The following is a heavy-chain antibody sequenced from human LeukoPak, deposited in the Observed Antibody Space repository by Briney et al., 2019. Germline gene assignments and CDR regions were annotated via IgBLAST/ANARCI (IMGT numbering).Heavy chain of an antibody. Sequence: PGGSLRLSCAASGFTFDDYAMHWVRQAPGKSLEWVSGISWNSGSIGYADTVKGRFTISRDNAKNSLYLQMNSLRAEDTALYYCAKDFRCSSTSCYTGFDYWGQGTLVTVSS. V-gene: IGHV3-9*01. CDR1: GFTFDDYA. J-gene: IGHJ4*02. D-gene: IGHD2-2*02. CDR3: AKDFRCSSTSCYTGFDY. CDR2: ISWNSGSI.